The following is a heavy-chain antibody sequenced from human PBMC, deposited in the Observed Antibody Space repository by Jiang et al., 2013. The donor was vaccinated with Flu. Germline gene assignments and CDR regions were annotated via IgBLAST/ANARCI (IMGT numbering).Heavy chain of an antibody. CDR2: IYYSGST. CDR3: ARHGFGQQLVPSFDY. D-gene: IGHD6-13*01. CDR1: GGSISSSSYY. J-gene: IGHJ4*02. V-gene: IGHV4-39*01. Sequence: TVSGGSISSSSYYWGWIRQPPGKGLEWIGSIYYSGSTYYNPSLKSRVTISVDTSKNQFSLKLSSVTAADTAVYYCARHGFGQQLVPSFDYWGQGTLVTVSS.